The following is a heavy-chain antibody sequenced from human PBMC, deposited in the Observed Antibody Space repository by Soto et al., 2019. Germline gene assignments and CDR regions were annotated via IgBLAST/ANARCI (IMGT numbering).Heavy chain of an antibody. J-gene: IGHJ4*02. D-gene: IGHD6-19*01. CDR2: INPNSGGT. Sequence: ASVKVSCKASGYTFTGYYMHWVRQAPGQGLEWMGWINPNSGGTNYAQKFQGWVTMTRDTSISTAYMELSRLRSDDTAVYYCERDLWIAVAGMPGDYWGQGTLVTVSS. CDR3: ERDLWIAVAGMPGDY. V-gene: IGHV1-2*04. CDR1: GYTFTGYY.